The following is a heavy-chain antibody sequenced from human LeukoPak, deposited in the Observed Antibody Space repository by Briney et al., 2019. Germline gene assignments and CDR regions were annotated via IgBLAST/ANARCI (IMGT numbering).Heavy chain of an antibody. V-gene: IGHV3-48*03. J-gene: IGHJ5*02. CDR2: ISGSGDIT. CDR3: ARDRITVTGAYNWFDP. Sequence: SGGSLRLSCAASGFTFSNYEMIWVRQAPGKGLEWISYISGSGDITEYADSVRGRFTISRDNAKNSLYLQINSLRVEDTAFYYCARDRITVTGAYNWFDPWGQGTLVTVSS. CDR1: GFTFSNYE. D-gene: IGHD6-19*01.